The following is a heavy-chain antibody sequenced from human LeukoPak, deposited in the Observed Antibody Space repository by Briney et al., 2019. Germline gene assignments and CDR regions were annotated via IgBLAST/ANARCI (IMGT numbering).Heavy chain of an antibody. CDR2: IRTKAYGGTT. J-gene: IGHJ4*02. V-gene: IGHV3-49*03. Sequence: GGSLTLSCTASGFTFGDYAMSWFRQAPGKGLEWVGFIRTKAYGGTTEYAASVKGRFTISRDDSKSIAYLQMNSLKTEDTAVYYCTRNQRGYSYGWSDLDYWGQGTLVTVSS. CDR3: TRNQRGYSYGWSDLDY. CDR1: GFTFGDYA. D-gene: IGHD5-18*01.